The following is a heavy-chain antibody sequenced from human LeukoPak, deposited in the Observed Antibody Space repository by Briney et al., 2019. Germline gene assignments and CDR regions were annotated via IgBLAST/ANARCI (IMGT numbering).Heavy chain of an antibody. J-gene: IGHJ4*02. CDR2: IIPIFGTA. D-gene: IGHD6-19*01. CDR3: ASQAVAGYPWDY. CDR1: GGTFSSYA. Sequence: SVTVSCKASGGTFSSYAISWVRQAPGQGLEWMGRIIPIFGTANYAQKFQGRVTITTDESTSTAYMELSSLGSEDTAVYYCASQAVAGYPWDYWGQGTLVTVSS. V-gene: IGHV1-69*05.